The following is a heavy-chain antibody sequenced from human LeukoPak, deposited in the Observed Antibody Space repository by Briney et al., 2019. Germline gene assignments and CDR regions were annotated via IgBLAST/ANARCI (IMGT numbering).Heavy chain of an antibody. D-gene: IGHD3-10*01. CDR1: GFSFSSYW. V-gene: IGHV3-7*01. CDR3: ARHAQWFGQFQYHFDY. CDR2: INQDGSEK. Sequence: PGGSLRLSCAASGFSFSSYWMSWVRQAPGKGLEWVANINQDGSEKYYVDSVKGRFTVSRDNAKNSLYVQMNSLRAKDTAVYYCARHAQWFGQFQYHFDYWGQGTLVTVSS. J-gene: IGHJ4*02.